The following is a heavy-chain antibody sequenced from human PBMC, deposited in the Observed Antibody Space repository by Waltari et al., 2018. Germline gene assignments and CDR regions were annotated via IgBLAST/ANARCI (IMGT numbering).Heavy chain of an antibody. CDR1: GFIFSRFA. Sequence: EVQLLESGGGLVQRGGSLRLSCAVSGFIFSRFAMSWVRHTPGKGLEWVVGTSDSSGSTYYADSVQGRFTISRDNSKKRVFLQMNSLRAEDTATYYCTKMRRNLPRDIIDNWGQGTQVIIAS. CDR2: TSDSSGST. CDR3: TKMRRNLPRDIIDN. J-gene: IGHJ4*02. V-gene: IGHV3-23*01.